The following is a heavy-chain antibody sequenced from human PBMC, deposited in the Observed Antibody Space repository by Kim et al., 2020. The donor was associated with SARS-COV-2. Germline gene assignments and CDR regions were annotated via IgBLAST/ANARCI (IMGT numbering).Heavy chain of an antibody. Sequence: SETLSLTCTVSGGSISSSSYYWGWIRQPPGKGLEWIGSIYYSGSTYYNPSLKSRVTISVDTSKNQFSLKLSSVTAADTAVYYCARRERYGRLIDYWGQGTLVTVSS. CDR2: IYYSGST. D-gene: IGHD5-18*01. J-gene: IGHJ4*02. V-gene: IGHV4-39*01. CDR3: ARRERYGRLIDY. CDR1: GGSISSSSYY.